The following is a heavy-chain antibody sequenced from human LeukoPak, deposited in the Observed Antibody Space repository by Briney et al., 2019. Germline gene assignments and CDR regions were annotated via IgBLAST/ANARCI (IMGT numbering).Heavy chain of an antibody. CDR3: ARDMSYYDILTGYPDAFDI. Sequence: ASVKVSCKASGYTFTSYAMNWVRQAPGQGLEWMGWINTNTGNPTYAQGFTGRFVFSLDTSVSTAYLQISSLKAEDTAVYYCARDMSYYDILTGYPDAFDIWGQGTMVTVSS. CDR2: INTNTGNP. CDR1: GYTFTSYA. J-gene: IGHJ3*02. D-gene: IGHD3-9*01. V-gene: IGHV7-4-1*02.